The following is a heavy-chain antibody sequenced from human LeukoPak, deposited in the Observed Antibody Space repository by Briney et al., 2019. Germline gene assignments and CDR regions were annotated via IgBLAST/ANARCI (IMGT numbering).Heavy chain of an antibody. CDR2: INAGNGNT. V-gene: IGHV1-3*01. D-gene: IGHD6-19*01. Sequence: ASVKVSCKASGYTFTSYAMHWVRQAPGQRLEWMGWINAGNGNTKYSQKFQGRVTITRDTSASTAYMELSSLRSEDTAVYYCARPRYGQVLPAAVAGRPYYFDYWGQGTLVTVSS. CDR3: ARPRYGQVLPAAVAGRPYYFDY. CDR1: GYTFTSYA. J-gene: IGHJ4*02.